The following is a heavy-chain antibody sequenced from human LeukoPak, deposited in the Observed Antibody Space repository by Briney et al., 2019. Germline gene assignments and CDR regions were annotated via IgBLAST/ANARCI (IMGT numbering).Heavy chain of an antibody. V-gene: IGHV1-3*01. J-gene: IGHJ4*02. CDR2: INAGNGNT. Sequence: GASVKVSCKASGYTFTSYAMHWVRQAPGQRLEWMGWINAGNGNTKYSQKFQGRVTITRDTSASTAYMELSSLRSEDTAVYYCARVRGSYYEADYWGRGTLVTVSS. CDR3: ARVRGSYYEADY. CDR1: GYTFTSYA. D-gene: IGHD1-26*01.